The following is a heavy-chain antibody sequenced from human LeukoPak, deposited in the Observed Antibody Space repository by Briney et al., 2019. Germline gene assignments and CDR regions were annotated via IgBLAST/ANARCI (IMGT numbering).Heavy chain of an antibody. V-gene: IGHV1-46*01. J-gene: IGHJ4*02. CDR3: ARDRSPRHYYDTSDYHGAAHY. CDR2: IIPSGGST. CDR1: GYTFTSYY. Sequence: ASVKVSCKASGYTFTSYYMHWVRQAPGQGLEWMGIIIPSGGSTSYAQKFQGRVTMTRDMSSSTVYMDLSSLRSDDTAVYYCARDRSPRHYYDTSDYHGAAHYWGQGTLVTVSS. D-gene: IGHD3-22*01.